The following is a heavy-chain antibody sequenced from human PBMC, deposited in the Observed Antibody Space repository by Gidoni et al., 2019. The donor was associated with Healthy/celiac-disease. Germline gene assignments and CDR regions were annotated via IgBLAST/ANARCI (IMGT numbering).Heavy chain of an antibody. V-gene: IGHV2-5*02. J-gene: IGHJ4*02. Sequence: QLTFKESGPTLVNPTQTLTLTCTFSGFSLSTSGVGVGWILQPPGKALEWLALIYWDDDTRYSTSLKSRLTITKDTSKNQVVLTMTNMDPVDTATYYCAHRRWFHQFDYWGQGTLVTVSS. CDR1: GFSLSTSGVG. CDR3: AHRRWFHQFDY. CDR2: IYWDDDT. D-gene: IGHD2-15*01.